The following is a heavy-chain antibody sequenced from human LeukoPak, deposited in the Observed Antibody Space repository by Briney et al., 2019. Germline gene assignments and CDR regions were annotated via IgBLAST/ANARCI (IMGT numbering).Heavy chain of an antibody. CDR1: GXXXXSYG. Sequence: GGSLRLSCAXXGXXXXSYGMHWVRQAPGKGLEWVAVIWYDGSNKYYADSVKGRFTISRDNSKNTLYLQMNSLRAEDTAVYYCARVTDSSGWYWYFDYWGQGTLVTVSS. J-gene: IGHJ4*02. CDR2: IWYDGSNK. D-gene: IGHD6-19*01. V-gene: IGHV3-33*01. CDR3: ARVTDSSGWYWYFDY.